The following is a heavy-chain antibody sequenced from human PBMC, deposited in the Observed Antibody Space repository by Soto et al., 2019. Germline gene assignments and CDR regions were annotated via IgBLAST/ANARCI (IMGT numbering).Heavy chain of an antibody. V-gene: IGHV1-3*01. D-gene: IGHD7-27*01. J-gene: IGHJ3*02. CDR3: ARVQTGVDAFDI. Sequence: ASVKVSCKASGYTFTSYAMHWVRQAPGQRLEWMGWINAGNGNTKYSQKFQGRVTITRDTSASTAYMELSSLRSEDTAVYYCARVQTGVDAFDIWGQGTMVTVSS. CDR1: GYTFTSYA. CDR2: INAGNGNT.